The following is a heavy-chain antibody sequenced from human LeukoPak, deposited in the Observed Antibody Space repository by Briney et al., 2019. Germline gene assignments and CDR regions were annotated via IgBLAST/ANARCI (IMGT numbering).Heavy chain of an antibody. D-gene: IGHD6-13*01. V-gene: IGHV1-8*01. CDR3: ARAPMGAAALY. CDR1: GYTFTNYA. CDR2: MNPVSGNA. Sequence: ASVKVSCKASGYTFTNYAIHWVRQAPGQGLEWMGWMNPVSGNAGSAQKFQGRVTLTRDTSISTAYMELSSLRSDDTAFYYCARAPMGAAALYWGQGTLVTVSS. J-gene: IGHJ4*02.